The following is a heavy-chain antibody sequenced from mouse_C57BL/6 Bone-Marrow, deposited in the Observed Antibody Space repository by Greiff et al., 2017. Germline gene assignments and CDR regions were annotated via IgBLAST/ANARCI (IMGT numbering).Heavy chain of an antibody. CDR3: TFYYDCPFAY. J-gene: IGHJ3*01. D-gene: IGHD2-4*01. CDR2: FVPRIGVP. CDR1: GFNIKADD. Sequence: EVQLQQSGAELVRPGASVKLSCTASGFNIKADDMPGVRQRPDQGLGWIGWFVPRIGVPEYASRFQGKATLTADTSSNTAYLQLSSLTSEDTAVYYCTFYYDCPFAYWGQGTLVTVSA. V-gene: IGHV14-4*01.